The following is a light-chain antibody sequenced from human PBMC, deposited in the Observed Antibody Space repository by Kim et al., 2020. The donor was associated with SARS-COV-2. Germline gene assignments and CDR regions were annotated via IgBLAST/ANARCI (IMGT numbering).Light chain of an antibody. Sequence: DIQMTQSPSSLSASVGDRVTITCRASQGISTSLDWYQQKPGKVPKVLIYSASALQSGVPSRFSGSGSGTDFTLTISSLQPEDVATYYCQKYDAAPWTFGHGTKVDIK. CDR1: QGISTS. CDR2: SAS. CDR3: QKYDAAPWT. V-gene: IGKV1-27*01. J-gene: IGKJ1*01.